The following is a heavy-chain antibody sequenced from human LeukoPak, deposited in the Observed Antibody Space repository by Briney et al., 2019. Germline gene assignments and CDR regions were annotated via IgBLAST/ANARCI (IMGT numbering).Heavy chain of an antibody. J-gene: IGHJ4*02. CDR1: GYTFTSYY. CDR3: ARGGTLITIFGVVINRPTTFDY. D-gene: IGHD3-3*01. V-gene: IGHV1-46*01. CDR2: INPSGGST. Sequence: ASVKASCKASGYTFTSYYMHWVRQAPGQGLEWMGIINPSGGSTSYAQKFQGRVTMTRDTSTSTVYMELSSLRSEDTAVYYCARGGTLITIFGVVINRPTTFDYWGQGTLVTVSS.